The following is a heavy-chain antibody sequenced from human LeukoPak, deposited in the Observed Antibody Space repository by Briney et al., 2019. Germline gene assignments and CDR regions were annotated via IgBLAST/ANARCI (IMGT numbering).Heavy chain of an antibody. V-gene: IGHV1-8*02. CDR2: MNPNSGNT. D-gene: IGHD5-18*01. CDR3: ARARVSLDTAMVSYEYYYMDV. J-gene: IGHJ6*03. Sequence: ASVKVSCKASGYTFTSYDINWVRQATGQGLEWMGWMNPNSGNTGYAQKFQGRVTMTRDMSTSTVYMELSSLRSEDTAVYYCARARVSLDTAMVSYEYYYMDVWGKGTTVTVSS. CDR1: GYTFTSYD.